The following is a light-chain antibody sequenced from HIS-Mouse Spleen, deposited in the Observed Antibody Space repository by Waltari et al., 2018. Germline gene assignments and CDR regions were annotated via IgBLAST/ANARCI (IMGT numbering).Light chain of an antibody. V-gene: IGLV1-40*01. Sequence: QSVLTQPPSVSWAPGQRVTISCTGSSSNIGAGYDVHWYQQLPGTAPKLLIYGNSNRPSGVPDRFSGSKSGTSASLAITGLQAEDEADYYCQSYDSSHWVFGGGTK. CDR1: SSNIGAGYD. CDR2: GNS. J-gene: IGLJ3*02. CDR3: QSYDSSHWV.